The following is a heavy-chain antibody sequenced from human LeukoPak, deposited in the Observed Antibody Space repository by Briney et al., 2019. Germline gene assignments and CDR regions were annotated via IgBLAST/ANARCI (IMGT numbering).Heavy chain of an antibody. V-gene: IGHV1-8*01. CDR3: ARGLEYSSSWYRSVGY. J-gene: IGHJ4*02. CDR2: NPNSGNT. Sequence: NPNSGNTGYAQKFQGRVTLTRNTSISTAYMELSSLRSEDTAVYYCARGLEYSSSWYRSVGYWGQGTLVTVSS. D-gene: IGHD6-13*01.